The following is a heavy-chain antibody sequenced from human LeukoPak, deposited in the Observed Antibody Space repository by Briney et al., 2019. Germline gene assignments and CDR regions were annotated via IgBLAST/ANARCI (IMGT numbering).Heavy chain of an antibody. V-gene: IGHV3-7*01. Sequence: GGSLRLSCVGSQFTFSYYWMSWVRQAPGKGLEWVANIKGDGSERYYVDSVKGRFTISRDNVKNSLYLEMNSLRAEDTAVYYCARVHASGSNAAFDIWGQGTMATVSS. CDR2: IKGDGSER. D-gene: IGHD3-10*01. J-gene: IGHJ3*02. CDR3: ARVHASGSNAAFDI. CDR1: QFTFSYYW.